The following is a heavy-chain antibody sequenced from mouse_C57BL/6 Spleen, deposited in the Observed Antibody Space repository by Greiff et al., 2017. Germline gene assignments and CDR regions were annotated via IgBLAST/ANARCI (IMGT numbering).Heavy chain of an antibody. CDR3: ARWNYGSSPYYFDY. CDR2: IDPSDSYT. V-gene: IGHV1-50*01. Sequence: VQLQQPGAELVKPGASVKLSCKASGYTFTSYWMQWVKQRPGQGLEWIGEIDPSDSYTNYNQKFKGKATLTVDTSSSTAYMQLSSLTSEDSAVYYCARWNYGSSPYYFDYWGQGTTLTVSS. D-gene: IGHD1-1*01. J-gene: IGHJ2*01. CDR1: GYTFTSYW.